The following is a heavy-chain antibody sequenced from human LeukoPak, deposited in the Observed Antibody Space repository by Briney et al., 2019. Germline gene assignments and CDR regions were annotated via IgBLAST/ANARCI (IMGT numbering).Heavy chain of an antibody. J-gene: IGHJ6*02. CDR3: ARDRVAVAGPHYYHYGMDV. Sequence: ASVKVSCKASGYTFTSYGISWVRQAPGQGLEWMGWISAYNGNTNYAQKLQGRVTMTTDTSTSTAYMELRSLRSDDTAVYYCARDRVAVAGPHYYHYGMDVWGQGTTVTVSS. V-gene: IGHV1-18*01. CDR2: ISAYNGNT. D-gene: IGHD6-19*01. CDR1: GYTFTSYG.